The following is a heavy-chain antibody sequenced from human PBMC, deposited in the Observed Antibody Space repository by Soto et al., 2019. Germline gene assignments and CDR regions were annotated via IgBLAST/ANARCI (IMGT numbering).Heavy chain of an antibody. Sequence: QVQLVESGGGVVQPGRSLRLSCAASGFTFSSYGMHWVRQAPGKGLEWVAVISYDGSNKYYADSVKGRFTISRDNSKNTLYLQMNSLRAEDTAVYYCAPRGSPLVDLWGRGTLVTVSS. CDR1: GFTFSSYG. D-gene: IGHD3-10*01. CDR3: APRGSPLVDL. V-gene: IGHV3-30*03. J-gene: IGHJ2*01. CDR2: ISYDGSNK.